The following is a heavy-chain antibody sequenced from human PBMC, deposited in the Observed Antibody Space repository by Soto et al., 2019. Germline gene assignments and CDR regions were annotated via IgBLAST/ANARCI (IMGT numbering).Heavy chain of an antibody. CDR1: GGSIGTYY. V-gene: IGHV4-59*01. Sequence: SETLSLTCNVSGGSIGTYYWTWIRQPPGKGLEWIAYMYYRGSINYNPSLKSRVTISVDTSKNQFSLKLRSVTAADTAIYYCARLKWDLLPAGFDIWGQGTLVTVSS. J-gene: IGHJ3*02. D-gene: IGHD1-26*01. CDR2: MYYRGSI. CDR3: ARLKWDLLPAGFDI.